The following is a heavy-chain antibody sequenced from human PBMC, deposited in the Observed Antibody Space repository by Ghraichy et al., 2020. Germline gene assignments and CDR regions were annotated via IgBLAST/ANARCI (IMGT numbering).Heavy chain of an antibody. J-gene: IGHJ4*02. D-gene: IGHD2-8*02. CDR2: IKRESDGGTT. Sequence: GESLNISCAASGFTFSNAWMSWVRQAPGKGLEWVGRIKRESDGGTTDYAAPVQGRFTISRDDSKNTLYLQMNRLRAEDTAVYYCATDIRCTGGVCYLGNIDYWGQGTLVTVSS. CDR3: ATDIRCTGGVCYLGNIDY. CDR1: GFTFSNAW. V-gene: IGHV3-15*01.